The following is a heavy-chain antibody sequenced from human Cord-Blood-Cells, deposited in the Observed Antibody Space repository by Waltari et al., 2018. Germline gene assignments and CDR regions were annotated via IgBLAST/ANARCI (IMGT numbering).Heavy chain of an antibody. CDR2: ISSSGSTK. Sequence: EVQLVESGGGLVQPGGSLRLSCAASGFTFSSYEMNWVRQAPGKGLEWVSYISSSGSTKYYADSVKGRFTIARDNAKNSLYLQMNSLRAEDTAVYYCARDKYVGESSGYYHYYYYMDVWGKGTTVTVSS. J-gene: IGHJ6*03. CDR3: ARDKYVGESSGYYHYYYYMDV. D-gene: IGHD3-22*01. CDR1: GFTFSSYE. V-gene: IGHV3-48*03.